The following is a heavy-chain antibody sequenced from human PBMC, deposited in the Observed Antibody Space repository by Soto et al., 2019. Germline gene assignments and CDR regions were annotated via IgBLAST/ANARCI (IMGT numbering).Heavy chain of an antibody. CDR3: AREPNKITIFGVNGMDV. CDR1: GGTFSSYA. CDR2: IIPIFGTA. J-gene: IGHJ6*02. D-gene: IGHD3-3*01. V-gene: IGHV1-69*13. Sequence: SVKVSCKASGGTFSSYAISWVRQAPGQGLEWMGGIIPIFGTANYAQRFQGRVTITADESTSTAYMELSSLRSEDTAVYYCAREPNKITIFGVNGMDVWGQGTTVTVSS.